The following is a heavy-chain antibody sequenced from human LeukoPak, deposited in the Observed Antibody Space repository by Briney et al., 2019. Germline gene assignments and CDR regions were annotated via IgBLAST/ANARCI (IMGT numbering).Heavy chain of an antibody. CDR2: ISSSSSYI. J-gene: IGHJ2*01. CDR3: ARDRPYYYGSGSSPGYFDL. D-gene: IGHD3-10*01. CDR1: GFTFSSYS. V-gene: IGHV3-21*01. Sequence: GGSLRLSCAASGFTFSSYSMNWVRQAPGKGLEWVSSISSSSSYIYYADSVKGRFTISRDNSKNTLYLQMNSLRAEDTAVYYCARDRPYYYGSGSSPGYFDLWGRGTLVTVSS.